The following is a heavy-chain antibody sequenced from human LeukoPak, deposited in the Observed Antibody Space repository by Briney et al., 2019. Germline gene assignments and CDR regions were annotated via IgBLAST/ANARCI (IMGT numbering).Heavy chain of an antibody. CDR1: GFNFSSYG. V-gene: IGHV3-23*01. CDR2: ISGSGGST. J-gene: IGHJ4*02. D-gene: IGHD3-10*01. Sequence: GGTLRLSCAASGFNFSSYGMSWVRQAPGKGLEWVSAISGSGGSTYYADSVKGRFTISRDNSKNTLYLQMNSLRAEDTAVYYCAKDRVTMVRGVIDYWGQGILVTVSS. CDR3: AKDRVTMVRGVIDY.